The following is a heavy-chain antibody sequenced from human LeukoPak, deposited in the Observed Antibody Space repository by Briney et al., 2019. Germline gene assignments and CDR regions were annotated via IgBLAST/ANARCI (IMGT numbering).Heavy chain of an antibody. CDR2: INHSGST. V-gene: IGHV4-34*01. Sequence: SETPLLTCAGYGGSFSGYYWSWIRQPPGKGLEWIGEINHSGSTNYNPSLKSRVTISVDTSKNQFSLKLSSVTAADTAVYYCARGPGGYDILTGYYYTKYYFDYWGQGALVTVSS. CDR3: ARGPGGYDILTGYYYTKYYFDY. D-gene: IGHD3-9*01. J-gene: IGHJ4*02. CDR1: GGSFSGYY.